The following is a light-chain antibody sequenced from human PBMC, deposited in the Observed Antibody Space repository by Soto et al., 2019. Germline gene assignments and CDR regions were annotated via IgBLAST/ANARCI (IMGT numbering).Light chain of an antibody. CDR1: QYINNS. CDR3: QQSYSTPPYT. V-gene: IGKV1-39*01. CDR2: AAY. Sequence: DIQMTQSPSSLSTSVGDRVTITCRASQYINNSLNWYQQKPGKAPKLLIFAAYTLQSGVPSRFSGSGSGTDFSLTISSLQPEDFATYYCQQSYSTPPYTFGQGTKLDMK. J-gene: IGKJ2*01.